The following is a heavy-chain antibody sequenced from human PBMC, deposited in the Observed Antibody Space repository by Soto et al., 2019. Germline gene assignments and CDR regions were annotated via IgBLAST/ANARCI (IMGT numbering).Heavy chain of an antibody. J-gene: IGHJ6*02. CDR1: GGTFSSYA. Sequence: QVQLVQSGAEVKKPGSSVKVSCKASGGTFSSYAISWVRQAPGQGLEWMGGIIPIFGTANYAQKFQGRVTITADESTSTADMELSSLRSEDTAVYYCARSYDSSGYYQYYGMDVWGQGTTVTVSS. CDR3: ARSYDSSGYYQYYGMDV. D-gene: IGHD3-22*01. V-gene: IGHV1-69*01. CDR2: IIPIFGTA.